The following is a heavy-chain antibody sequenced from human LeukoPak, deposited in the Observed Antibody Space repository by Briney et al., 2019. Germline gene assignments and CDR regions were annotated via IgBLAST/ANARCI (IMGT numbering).Heavy chain of an antibody. J-gene: IGHJ4*02. Sequence: SETLSLTCTVSGYSVSSGYYWGWIRQSPGKGLEWIGSIYHSGSTYYSPSLRSRITISVDTSKNQFSLKLSSVTAADTAVYYCARALCGGSYCVDYWGQGTLVTVSS. CDR2: IYHSGST. D-gene: IGHD1-26*01. CDR3: ARALCGGSYCVDY. CDR1: GYSVSSGYY. V-gene: IGHV4-38-2*02.